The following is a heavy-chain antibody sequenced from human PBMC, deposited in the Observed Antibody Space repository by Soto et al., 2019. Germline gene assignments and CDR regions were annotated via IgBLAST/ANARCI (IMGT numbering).Heavy chain of an antibody. CDR2: IWYDGNNK. CDR3: AKVGSGSSNYGMDV. CDR1: GFTFSNYG. V-gene: IGHV3-33*06. J-gene: IGHJ6*02. D-gene: IGHD3-10*01. Sequence: PGGSLRLSCEGSGFTFSNYGIHWVRQAPGMGLDWVAVIWYDGNNKYYSESVKGRFTISRDNSKNTVFLEMSSLRAEDTAVYYCAKVGSGSSNYGMDVWGQGTTVTVSS.